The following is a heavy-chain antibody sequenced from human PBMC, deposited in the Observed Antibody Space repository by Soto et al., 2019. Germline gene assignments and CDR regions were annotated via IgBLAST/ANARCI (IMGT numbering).Heavy chain of an antibody. CDR2: IDPSDSYT. CDR1: GYSFTSYW. CDR3: ARQRYTSGWLTGPNYYYYYGMDV. J-gene: IGHJ6*02. D-gene: IGHD6-19*01. V-gene: IGHV5-10-1*01. Sequence: EVQLVQSGAEVKKPGESLRISCKGSGYSFTSYWISWVRQMPGKGLEWMGRIDPSDSYTNYSPSFQGHVTISADKSIRTAYLQWSSLKASDTAMYYCARQRYTSGWLTGPNYYYYYGMDVWGQGTTVTVSS.